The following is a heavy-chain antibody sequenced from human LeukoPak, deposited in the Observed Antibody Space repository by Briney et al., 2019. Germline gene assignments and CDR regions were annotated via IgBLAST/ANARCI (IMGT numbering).Heavy chain of an antibody. CDR1: GYTFTGYY. CDR2: INPNSGGT. V-gene: IGHV1-2*02. D-gene: IGHD6-13*01. Sequence: ASVKVSCKASGYTFTGYYMHWVRQAPGQGLEWMRWINPNSGGTNYAQKFQGRVTMTRDTSISTAYMELSRLRSDDTAVYFCASFSEAATGPARDYWGQGTLVTVSS. CDR3: ASFSEAATGPARDY. J-gene: IGHJ4*02.